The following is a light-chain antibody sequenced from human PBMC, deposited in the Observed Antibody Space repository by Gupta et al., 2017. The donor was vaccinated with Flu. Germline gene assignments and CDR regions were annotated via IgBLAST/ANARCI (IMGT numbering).Light chain of an antibody. V-gene: IGLV1-44*01. J-gene: IGLJ3*02. CDR1: NSNIGTNT. CDR3: AAWDYSLNGWV. CDR2: TNS. Sequence: SNSNIGTNTVNWYQQRPGTAPKLLIYTNSQRPSGVPDRFSGSKSGTSASLAISGLRSDDEADYYCAAWDYSLNGWVFGGGTKLTVL.